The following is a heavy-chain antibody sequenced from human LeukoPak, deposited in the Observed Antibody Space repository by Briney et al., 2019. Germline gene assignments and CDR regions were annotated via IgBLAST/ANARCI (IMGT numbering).Heavy chain of an antibody. CDR2: IYYSGST. V-gene: IGHV4-59*01. J-gene: IGHJ5*02. CDR1: GGSISSYY. CDR3: ARERGAYSSSPFDP. D-gene: IGHD6-13*01. Sequence: SETLSLTCTVSGGSISSYYWSWIRQPPGKGLEWIGYIYYSGSTNYNPSLKSRVTISVDTSKNQFSLKLSSVTAADTAVYYCARERGAYSSSPFDPWGQGTRVTVSS.